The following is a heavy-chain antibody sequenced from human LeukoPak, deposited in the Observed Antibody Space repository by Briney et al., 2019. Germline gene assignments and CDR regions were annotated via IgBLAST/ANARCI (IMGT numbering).Heavy chain of an antibody. D-gene: IGHD2-2*03. J-gene: IGHJ5*02. CDR3: ARQAGYCSSTSCSLNWFDP. CDR1: GGTFSSYA. V-gene: IGHV1-69*13. CDR2: IIPIFGTA. Sequence: SVKVSRKASGGTFSSYAISWVRQAPGQGLECMGGIIPIFGTANYAQKFQGRVTITADESTSTAYMELSSLRSEDTAVYYCARQAGYCSSTSCSLNWFDPWGQGTLVTVSS.